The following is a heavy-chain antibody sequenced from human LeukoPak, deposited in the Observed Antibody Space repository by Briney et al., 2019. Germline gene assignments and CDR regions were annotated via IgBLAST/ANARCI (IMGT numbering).Heavy chain of an antibody. CDR3: ARGYRYYDSSGIAAFDP. CDR1: GYTLTGYY. V-gene: IGHV1-2*02. D-gene: IGHD3-22*01. J-gene: IGHJ5*02. CDR2: INPNSGGT. Sequence: ASVKVSCKASGYTLTGYYMHWVRQAPGQGLEWMGWINPNSGGTNYAQKFQGRVTMTRDTSISTAYMELSRLRSDDTAVYYCARGYRYYDSSGIAAFDPWGQGTLVTVSS.